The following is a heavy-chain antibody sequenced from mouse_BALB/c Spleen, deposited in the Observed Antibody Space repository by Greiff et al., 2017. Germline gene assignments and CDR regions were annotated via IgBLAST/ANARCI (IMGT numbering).Heavy chain of an antibody. Sequence: EVKLMESGGDLVKPGGSLKLSCAASGFTFSSYGMSWVRQTPDKRLEWVATISSGGSYTYYPDSVKGRFTISRDNAKNTLYLQMSSLKSEDTAMYYCARGPTTMITTMDYWGQGTSVTVSS. CDR1: GFTFSSYG. CDR3: ARGPTTMITTMDY. CDR2: ISSGGSYT. D-gene: IGHD2-4*01. J-gene: IGHJ4*01. V-gene: IGHV5-6*01.